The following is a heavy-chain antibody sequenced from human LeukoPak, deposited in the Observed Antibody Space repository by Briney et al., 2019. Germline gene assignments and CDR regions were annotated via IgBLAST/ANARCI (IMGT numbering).Heavy chain of an antibody. J-gene: IGHJ4*02. CDR2: ISWNSGGI. CDR1: GFTFDDYA. Sequence: GRSLRLSCAASGFTFDDYAMHWVRQAPGKGLEWVSGISWNSGGIGYADSVKGRFTISRDNSKNTLYLQMNSLRAEDTAVYYCARSTTYYYDSSSDYWGQGTLVTVSS. D-gene: IGHD3-22*01. V-gene: IGHV3-9*01. CDR3: ARSTTYYYDSSSDY.